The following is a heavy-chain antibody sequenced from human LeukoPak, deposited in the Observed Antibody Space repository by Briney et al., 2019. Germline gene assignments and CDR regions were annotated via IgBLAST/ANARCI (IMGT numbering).Heavy chain of an antibody. Sequence: PSETLSLTCTVSGGSISSGSYYWSWIRQPAGKGLEWIGRIYTSGSTNYNPSLKSRVTISVDTSKNQFSLKLSSVTAADTAVYHCVRGRVWDAFDVWGQGTMVTVSS. CDR1: GGSISSGSYY. J-gene: IGHJ3*01. V-gene: IGHV4-61*02. CDR3: VRGRVWDAFDV. CDR2: IYTSGST. D-gene: IGHD6-6*01.